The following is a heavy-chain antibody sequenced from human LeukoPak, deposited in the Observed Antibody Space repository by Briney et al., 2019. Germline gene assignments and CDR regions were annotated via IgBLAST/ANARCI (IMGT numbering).Heavy chain of an antibody. Sequence: PSETLPLTCAVYGGSFSGYYWSWIRQPPGKGLEWIGEINHSGSTNYNPSLKSRVTISVDTSKNQFSLKLSSVTAADTAVYYCARGLSASDCWGQGTLVTVSS. D-gene: IGHD3-16*01. J-gene: IGHJ4*02. CDR2: INHSGST. V-gene: IGHV4-34*01. CDR3: ARGLSASDC. CDR1: GGSFSGYY.